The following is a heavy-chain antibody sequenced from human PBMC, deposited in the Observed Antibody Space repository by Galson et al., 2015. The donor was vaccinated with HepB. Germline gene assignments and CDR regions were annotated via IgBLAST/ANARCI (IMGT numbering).Heavy chain of an antibody. CDR2: ISSNGGST. CDR3: VKGTRDWNDVDYYYYGMDV. V-gene: IGHV3-64D*06. Sequence: SLRLSCAASGFTFSSYAMHWVRQAPGKGLEYVSAISSNGGSTYYADSVKDRFTISRDNSKNTLYLQMSSLRAEDTAVYYCVKGTRDWNDVDYYYYGMDVWGQGTTVTVSS. CDR1: GFTFSSYA. D-gene: IGHD1-1*01. J-gene: IGHJ6*02.